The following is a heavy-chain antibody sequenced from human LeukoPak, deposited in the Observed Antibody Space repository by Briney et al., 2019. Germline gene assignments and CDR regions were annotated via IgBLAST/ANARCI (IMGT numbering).Heavy chain of an antibody. Sequence: NASETLSLTCTVSGGSISSYYWSWIRQRPGHGLEWIAYIHSSGYTNYNPSLKSRVTISVDTSKNQFSLKVTSVTAADTAVYYCAKRQGPNSGSYDYFDPWGQGTLVTVSS. J-gene: IGHJ5*02. CDR2: IHSSGYT. V-gene: IGHV4-4*09. D-gene: IGHD1-26*01. CDR3: AKRQGPNSGSYDYFDP. CDR1: GGSISSYY.